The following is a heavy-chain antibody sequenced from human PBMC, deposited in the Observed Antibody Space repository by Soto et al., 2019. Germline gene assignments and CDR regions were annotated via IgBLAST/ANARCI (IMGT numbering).Heavy chain of an antibody. Sequence: QVQLVESGGGVVQPGRSLRLSCAASGFTFSSYGMHWVRQAPGKGLEWVAVISYDGSNKYYADSVKGRFNISRDNSKNTLYLRMRSLRAEDTAVYYCVEDGRSGWPYYYGIDFWGQGTTVTVSS. V-gene: IGHV3-30*18. D-gene: IGHD6-19*01. CDR1: GFTFSSYG. CDR2: ISYDGSNK. CDR3: VEDGRSGWPYYYGIDF. J-gene: IGHJ6*02.